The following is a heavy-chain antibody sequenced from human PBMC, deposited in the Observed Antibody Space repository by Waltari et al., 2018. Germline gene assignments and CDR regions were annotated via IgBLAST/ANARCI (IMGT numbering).Heavy chain of an antibody. CDR3: AKGVYDILTGYDY. CDR1: GFTLNTYA. CDR2: ISGSGDRT. J-gene: IGHJ4*02. D-gene: IGHD3-9*01. Sequence: EVQLLESGGGLVQPGGSLRLSCSASGFTLNTYAMNWVRQAPGKGLEWVSAISGSGDRTNYADSVKGRFTISRDNSKNTLYLQMNSLRAEDTAVYYCAKGVYDILTGYDYWGQGTLVTVSS. V-gene: IGHV3-23*01.